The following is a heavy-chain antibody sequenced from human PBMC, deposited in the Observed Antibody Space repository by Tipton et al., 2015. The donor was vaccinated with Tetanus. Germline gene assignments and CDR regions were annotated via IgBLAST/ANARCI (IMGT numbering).Heavy chain of an antibody. CDR2: IYYSGGT. Sequence: TLSLTCTVSGGSISSGGYYWSWIRQHPGKGLEWIGYIYYSGGTYYNPSLKSRVTISVDTSKNQFSLKLSSVTAADTAVYYCARDSEAAAGTWTDYWGQGTLVTVSS. CDR1: GGSISSGGYY. D-gene: IGHD6-13*01. J-gene: IGHJ4*02. CDR3: ARDSEAAAGTWTDY. V-gene: IGHV4-31*03.